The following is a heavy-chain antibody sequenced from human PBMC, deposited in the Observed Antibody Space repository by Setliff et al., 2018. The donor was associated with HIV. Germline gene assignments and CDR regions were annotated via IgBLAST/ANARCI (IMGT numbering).Heavy chain of an antibody. CDR3: AISYGGHSWARLDY. Sequence: GESLKISCEGSGYNFTDYWSGWVRQMPGKGLEWVGIIDPRDSDTKYSPSFQGQVTISADKAINTAYLPWMSLKASDTAISYCAISYGGHSWARLDYWGRGTLVTVSS. V-gene: IGHV5-51*01. J-gene: IGHJ4*02. D-gene: IGHD4-17*01. CDR1: GYNFTDYW. CDR2: IDPRDSDT.